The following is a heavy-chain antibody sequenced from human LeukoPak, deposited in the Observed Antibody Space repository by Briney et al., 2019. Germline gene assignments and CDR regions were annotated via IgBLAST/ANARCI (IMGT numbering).Heavy chain of an antibody. J-gene: IGHJ3*02. CDR3: ARGGFNYGAFDI. Sequence: PGGSLRLSCAGSGGTFSSYSMTWVRQAPGKGLEWVSSITQSSSYTYYADSVKGRFTISRDNANKSLYLQMNSLRAEDTAVYYCARGGFNYGAFDIWGQGTMVTVSS. CDR2: ITQSSSYT. D-gene: IGHD5-24*01. V-gene: IGHV3-21*04. CDR1: GGTFSSYS.